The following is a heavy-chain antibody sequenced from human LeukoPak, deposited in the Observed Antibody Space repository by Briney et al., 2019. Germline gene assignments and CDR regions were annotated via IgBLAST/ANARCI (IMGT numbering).Heavy chain of an antibody. CDR1: GFTFSSYS. J-gene: IGHJ4*02. D-gene: IGHD3-22*01. CDR2: ISSSSSYI. CDR3: ARDQRRGYYDSSGYPGEFGY. V-gene: IGHV3-21*01. Sequence: PGGTLRLSCAASGFTFSSYSMNWVRQAPGKGLEWVSSISSSSSYIYYADSVKGRFTISRDNAKNSLYLQMNSLRAEDTAVYYCARDQRRGYYDSSGYPGEFGYWGQGTLVTVSS.